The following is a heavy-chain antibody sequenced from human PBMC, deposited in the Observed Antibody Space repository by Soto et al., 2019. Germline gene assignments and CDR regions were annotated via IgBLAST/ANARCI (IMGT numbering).Heavy chain of an antibody. D-gene: IGHD6-25*01. CDR2: IKRKADGGAT. Sequence: EVQLVESGGGLVKPGGSLRLSCVASGFTFSNALMSWVRQAPGKGLEWVGRIKRKADGGATDYAAPVKGRFIISRDDSRNTLYLQMNTLKTEDTAVYFCTTGLAAAKYYVDYWGQGMLVTVSS. CDR1: GFTFSNAL. V-gene: IGHV3-15*01. J-gene: IGHJ4*02. CDR3: TTGLAAAKYYVDY.